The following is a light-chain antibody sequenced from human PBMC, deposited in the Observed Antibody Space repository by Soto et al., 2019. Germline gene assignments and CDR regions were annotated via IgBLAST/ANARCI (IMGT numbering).Light chain of an antibody. V-gene: IGLV2-11*01. CDR3: CSYTGSYSYV. CDR1: SSYVGGYSY. Sequence: QYVLTQPHSVSGSPGQSVTISCTGTSSYVGGYSYVSWYQQHPGKAPQLIIYDVTERPSGVPDRFSGSKSGNTASLTISGLQAEDEADYYCCSYTGSYSYVFGIGTKVTVL. J-gene: IGLJ1*01. CDR2: DVT.